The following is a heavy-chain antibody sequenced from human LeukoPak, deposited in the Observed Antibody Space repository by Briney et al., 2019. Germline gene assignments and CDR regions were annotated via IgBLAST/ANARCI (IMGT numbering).Heavy chain of an antibody. J-gene: IGHJ4*02. Sequence: GRSLRLSCAASGFTFSSYGMHWVRQAPGKGLEWVAVIWYDGSNKYYADSVKGRFTISRDNSKNTLYLQMNSLRAEDTAVYYCARGSKSWFGETIFDYWGQGTLVTVSS. CDR3: ARGSKSWFGETIFDY. V-gene: IGHV3-33*01. CDR1: GFTFSSYG. D-gene: IGHD3-10*01. CDR2: IWYDGSNK.